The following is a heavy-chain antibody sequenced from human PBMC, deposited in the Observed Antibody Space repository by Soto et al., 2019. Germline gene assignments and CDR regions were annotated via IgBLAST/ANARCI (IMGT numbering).Heavy chain of an antibody. J-gene: IGHJ4*02. D-gene: IGHD3-22*01. CDR3: ARGRTVRNYADDSSDYFYFFDY. V-gene: IGHV4-59*01. CDR1: GDSISTFY. Sequence: SETLSLTCTVSGDSISTFYWGWMRQSPGKELEWIGYVYYTGSTNYNPSPKSRVTISVDRSKNQFSLKLTSANAADTAVYYCARGRTVRNYADDSSDYFYFFDYWGQRTQVTVSS. CDR2: VYYTGST.